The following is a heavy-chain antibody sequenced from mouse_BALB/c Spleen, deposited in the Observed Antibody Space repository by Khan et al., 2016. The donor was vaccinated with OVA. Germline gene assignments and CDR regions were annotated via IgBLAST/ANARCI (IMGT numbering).Heavy chain of an antibody. CDR1: GYTFKNYG. CDR3: ARPPFFSYVMVY. J-gene: IGHJ4*01. Sequence: QIQLVQSGPELKKPGETVKISCKASGYTFKNYGMNWVKQAPGKGLKWMGWINPYTGEPTYVEDFKGRFALSLETSASTAYLQINNLKNEDTATYFCARPPFFSYVMVYWGQGTSGTVSS. V-gene: IGHV9-3-1*01. CDR2: INPYTGEP.